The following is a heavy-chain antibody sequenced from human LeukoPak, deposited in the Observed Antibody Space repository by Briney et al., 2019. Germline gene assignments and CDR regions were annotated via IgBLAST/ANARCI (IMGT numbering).Heavy chain of an antibody. CDR1: GGTFSSYA. V-gene: IGHV1-69*04. CDR3: ATVPMATIKNYYYGMDV. J-gene: IGHJ6*02. D-gene: IGHD5-12*01. Sequence: ASVKVSCKASGGTFSSYAIGWVRQAPGQGLEWMGRIIPILGIANYAQKFQGRVTITADKSTSTAYMELSSLRSEDTAVYYCATVPMATIKNYYYGMDVWGQGTTVAVSS. CDR2: IIPILGIA.